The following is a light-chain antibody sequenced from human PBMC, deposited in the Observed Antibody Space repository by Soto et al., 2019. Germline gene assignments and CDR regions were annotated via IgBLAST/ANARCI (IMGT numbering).Light chain of an antibody. V-gene: IGLV2-14*03. CDR1: SRDIGAYNY. CDR2: DVY. Sequence: QSALTQPASVSGSPGQAITISCTGTSRDIGAYNYVSWFQQYPGKAPKPMIYDVYNRPSGVSDRFSGSKSGNTASLTISGLQPEDEAVYYCTSDTTSNTLTIGGGTKLTVL. CDR3: TSDTTSNTLT. J-gene: IGLJ2*01.